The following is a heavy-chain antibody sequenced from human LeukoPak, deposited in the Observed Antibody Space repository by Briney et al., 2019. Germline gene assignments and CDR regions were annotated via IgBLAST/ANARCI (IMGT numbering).Heavy chain of an antibody. V-gene: IGHV1-69*13. Sequence: ASVKVSCKASGYTFTTYAISWVRQAPGQGLEWMGGIIPIFGTANYAQKFQGRVTITADESTSTAYMELSSLRSEDTAVYYCARGIAAAGSLLGAWGQGTLVTVSS. J-gene: IGHJ5*02. CDR1: GYTFTTYA. D-gene: IGHD6-13*01. CDR2: IIPIFGTA. CDR3: ARGIAAAGSLLGA.